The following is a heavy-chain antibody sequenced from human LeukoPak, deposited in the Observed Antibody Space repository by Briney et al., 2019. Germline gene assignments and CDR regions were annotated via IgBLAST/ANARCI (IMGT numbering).Heavy chain of an antibody. CDR1: GFTFSSYA. CDR2: ISGSGGNT. Sequence: GGSLRLSCAASGFTFSSYAMSWVRQAPGKGLEWVSAISGSGGNTYYADSVKGRFTISRDNSKNTLYLQMNRLRPEDTAVYYCARGTVTAPDYWGQETLVTVSS. V-gene: IGHV3-23*01. CDR3: ARGTVTAPDY. D-gene: IGHD2-21*02. J-gene: IGHJ4*02.